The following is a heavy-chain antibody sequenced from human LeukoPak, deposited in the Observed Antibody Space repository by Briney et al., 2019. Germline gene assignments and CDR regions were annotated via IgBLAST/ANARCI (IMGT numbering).Heavy chain of an antibody. V-gene: IGHV1-18*01. Sequence: GASVKVSCKASGYTFTSYGISWVRQAPGQGLEWMGWISAYNGNTNYAQKLQGRVTMTTDTSTSTAYMELRSLRSDDTAVYYCARGEGYYGSGSPAIDYWGQGTLVTVSS. CDR3: ARGEGYYGSGSPAIDY. D-gene: IGHD3-10*01. CDR2: ISAYNGNT. J-gene: IGHJ4*02. CDR1: GYTFTSYG.